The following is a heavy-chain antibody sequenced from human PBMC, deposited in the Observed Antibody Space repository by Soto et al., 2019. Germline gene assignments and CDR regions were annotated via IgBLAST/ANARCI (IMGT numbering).Heavy chain of an antibody. J-gene: IGHJ4*02. CDR3: ASHLGSSSYHPLSY. V-gene: IGHV4-39*01. CDR1: GGSISSSNYC. D-gene: IGHD6-19*01. Sequence: PSETLSLTCSVSGGSISSSNYCWGWIRQPPWKGLEWIASICYTGSTYYNPSLKSRATISVDTSKNQFSLNMSFVTAADSAVYYCASHLGSSSYHPLSYWGQGTLVTVSS. CDR2: ICYTGST.